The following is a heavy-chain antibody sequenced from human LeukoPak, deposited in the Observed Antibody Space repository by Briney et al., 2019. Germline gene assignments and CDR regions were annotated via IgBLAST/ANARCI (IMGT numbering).Heavy chain of an antibody. J-gene: IGHJ6*03. Sequence: GGSLRLSCAASGFTFSSYNMNWVRQAPGKGLEWVSSISSSSNYIYYADSVKGRFTISRDNAKNSLYLQMNSLRAEDTAVYYCARDEHDILTGYSPYYYYYMDVWGKGTTVTVSS. D-gene: IGHD3-9*01. V-gene: IGHV3-21*01. CDR3: ARDEHDILTGYSPYYYYYMDV. CDR2: ISSSSNYI. CDR1: GFTFSSYN.